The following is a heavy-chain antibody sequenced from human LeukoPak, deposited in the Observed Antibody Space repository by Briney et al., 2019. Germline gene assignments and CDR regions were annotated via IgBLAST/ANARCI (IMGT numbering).Heavy chain of an antibody. J-gene: IGHJ4*02. Sequence: GGSLRLSCAASGFTFSSSAMSWVRQVPGKGLEWISAISDSGGRTYYADSVKGRFTTSRDNSKNTLFLQMNSLRAEDTAVYYCAKDRMVYAYWGQGTLVTVSS. V-gene: IGHV3-23*01. CDR2: ISDSGGRT. CDR3: AKDRMVYAY. D-gene: IGHD2-8*01. CDR1: GFTFSSSA.